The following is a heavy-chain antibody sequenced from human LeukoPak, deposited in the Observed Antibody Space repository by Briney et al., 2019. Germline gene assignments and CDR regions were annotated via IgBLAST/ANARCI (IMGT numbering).Heavy chain of an antibody. J-gene: IGHJ4*02. Sequence: GGSLRLSCAASGFTFSNNNMHWVRQAPGKGLEWISYITLSTSTISYADSVRVRFTISRDNAKNSLFLQMNSLRAEDTAVYYCARETPDSSSWTDFDYWGQGTLVTVSA. V-gene: IGHV3-48*01. CDR2: ITLSTSTI. D-gene: IGHD6-13*01. CDR1: GFTFSNNN. CDR3: ARETPDSSSWTDFDY.